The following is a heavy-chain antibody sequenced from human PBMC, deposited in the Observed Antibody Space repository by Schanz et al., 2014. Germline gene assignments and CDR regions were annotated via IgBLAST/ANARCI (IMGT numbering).Heavy chain of an antibody. D-gene: IGHD2-15*01. CDR1: GFTFSSYS. CDR2: ISSSSSYI. CDR3: AKGMGYCSGGTCYDYYYYGLDV. Sequence: EAQLVESGGGLVKPGGSLRLSCAASGFTFSSYSMNWVRQAPGKGLEWVSSISSSSSYIYYADSVKGRFTISRDNAKNSLYLQMNSLRAEDTAVYYCAKGMGYCSGGTCYDYYYYGLDVWGQGTTVAVSS. V-gene: IGHV3-21*01. J-gene: IGHJ6*02.